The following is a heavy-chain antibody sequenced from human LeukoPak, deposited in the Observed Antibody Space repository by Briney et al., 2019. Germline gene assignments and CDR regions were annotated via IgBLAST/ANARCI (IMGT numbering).Heavy chain of an antibody. CDR3: AKGLQVAEPPDY. CDR1: GFTFSSYS. D-gene: IGHD2-15*01. J-gene: IGHJ4*02. CDR2: ISSSSSTI. Sequence: GGSLRLSCAASGFTFSSYSLNWVRQAPGKGLEWVSYISSSSSTIYYADSVKGRFTISRDNAKNTLYLQMSSLRGEDTAVYYCAKGLQVAEPPDYWGQGILVTVSS. V-gene: IGHV3-48*01.